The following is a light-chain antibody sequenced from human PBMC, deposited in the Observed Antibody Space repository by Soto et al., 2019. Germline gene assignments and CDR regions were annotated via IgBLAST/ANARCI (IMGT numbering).Light chain of an antibody. CDR1: QGFTNY. Sequence: DFQMTQSRSSLSASVGDTVTLTCRASQGFTNYLAWYQQKPGEAPKLLISIASILQSGVPSRFSGSGSGTDFVLTISSLQPEDSATYYCQQLDSMPITFGQGTRLEIK. CDR3: QQLDSMPIT. CDR2: IAS. V-gene: IGKV1-9*01. J-gene: IGKJ5*01.